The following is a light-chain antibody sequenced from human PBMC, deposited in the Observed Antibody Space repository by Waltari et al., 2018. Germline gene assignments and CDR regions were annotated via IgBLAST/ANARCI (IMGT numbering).Light chain of an antibody. V-gene: IGKV3-20*01. J-gene: IGKJ1*01. CDR1: QSVSGS. CDR2: RAS. CDR3: QHYVRLPAT. Sequence: EIVLTQSPGTLSLSPGERATLSCRASQSVSGSLAWYQQKAGQAPRLLIYRASSRATGIPDRFSGSGSGTDFSLTISRLEPEDFAVDYCQHYVRLPATFGQGTKVEIK.